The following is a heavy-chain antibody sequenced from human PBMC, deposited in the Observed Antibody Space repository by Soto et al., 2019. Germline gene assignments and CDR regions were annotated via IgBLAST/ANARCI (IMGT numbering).Heavy chain of an antibody. D-gene: IGHD3-16*01. CDR1: GDSITSGVHY. CDR2: IFYSGPT. CDR3: ARDRVMLTFGGASDEWGIDS. J-gene: IGHJ4*02. Sequence: SETLSLTCTVSGDSITSGVHYWSWIRRLPGKGLEWIGYIFYSGPTYYNPSLKSRVAISVDTSKNQFSLKLNSVTAADTAVYYCARDRVMLTFGGASDEWGIDSWGPGNLVTVSS. V-gene: IGHV4-31*03.